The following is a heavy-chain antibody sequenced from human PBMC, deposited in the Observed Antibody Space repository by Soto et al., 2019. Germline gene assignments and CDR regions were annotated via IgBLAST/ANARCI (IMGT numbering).Heavy chain of an antibody. Sequence: QVQLQESGPGLVKPSETLSLTCTVSGGSISSYYWSWIRQPPGKGLEWIGYIYYSGSTNYNPSIKSRVNISVHTSKNQFSLKLSSVTAADTAVYYCARVSSSWKNWFDPWGQGTLVTVSS. V-gene: IGHV4-59*01. J-gene: IGHJ5*02. CDR1: GGSISSYY. D-gene: IGHD6-13*01. CDR3: ARVSSSWKNWFDP. CDR2: IYYSGST.